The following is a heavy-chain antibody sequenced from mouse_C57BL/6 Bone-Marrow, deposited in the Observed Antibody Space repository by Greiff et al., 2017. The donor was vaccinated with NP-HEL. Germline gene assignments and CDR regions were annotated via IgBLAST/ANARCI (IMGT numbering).Heavy chain of an antibody. J-gene: IGHJ1*03. CDR2: INPSNGGT. CDR1: GYTFTSYW. Sequence: QVQLQQPGTELVKPGTSVKLSCKSSGYTFTSYWMHWVKQRPGQGLEWIGNINPSNGGTNYNEKFKSKATLTVDKSSSTAYMQLSSLTSEDSAVYYCARAGGNYVGWYFDVWGTGTTVTVSS. V-gene: IGHV1-53*01. CDR3: ARAGGNYVGWYFDV. D-gene: IGHD2-1*01.